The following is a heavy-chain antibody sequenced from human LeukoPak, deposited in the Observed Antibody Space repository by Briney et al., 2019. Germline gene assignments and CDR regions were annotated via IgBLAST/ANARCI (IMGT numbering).Heavy chain of an antibody. D-gene: IGHD3-9*01. J-gene: IGHJ3*01. CDR1: GGSTSSGSYY. CDR2: IYTSGST. Sequence: PSQTLSLTCTVSGGSTSSGSYYWSWIRQPAGKGLEWIGRIYTSGSTNYNPSLKSRVTISVDTSKNQFSLKLSSVTAADTAVYYCARGGGHGITIGNWGQGTMVTVSS. V-gene: IGHV4-61*02. CDR3: ARGGGHGITIGN.